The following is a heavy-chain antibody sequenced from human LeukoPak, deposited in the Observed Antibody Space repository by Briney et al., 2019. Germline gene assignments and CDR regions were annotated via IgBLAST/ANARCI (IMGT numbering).Heavy chain of an antibody. CDR3: AREWSGIAVAHDAFDI. CDR1: GYTFTGYY. J-gene: IGHJ3*02. CDR2: INPNSGGT. V-gene: IGHV1-2*02. Sequence: ASVTVSCKASGYTFTGYYMHWVRQAPGQGLEWMGWINPNSGGTNYAQKFQGRVTMTRDTSISTAYMELSRLRSDDAAVYYCAREWSGIAVAHDAFDIWGQGTMVTVSS. D-gene: IGHD6-19*01.